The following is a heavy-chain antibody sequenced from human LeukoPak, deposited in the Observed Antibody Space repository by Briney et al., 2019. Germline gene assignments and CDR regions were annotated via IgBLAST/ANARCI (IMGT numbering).Heavy chain of an antibody. J-gene: IGHJ4*02. CDR1: GYTFTGYY. CDR2: INPNSGGT. V-gene: IGHV1-2*02. CDR3: ARVSRDYDPFFDY. D-gene: IGHD3-3*01. Sequence: ASVKASCKASGYTFTGYYMHWVRQAPGQGLEWMGWINPNSGGTNYAQKFQGRVTMTRDTSISTAYMELSRLRSDDTAVYYCARVSRDYDPFFDYWGQGTLVTVSS.